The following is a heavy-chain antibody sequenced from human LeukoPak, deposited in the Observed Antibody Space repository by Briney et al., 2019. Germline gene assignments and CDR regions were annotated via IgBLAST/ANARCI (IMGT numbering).Heavy chain of an antibody. J-gene: IGHJ4*02. Sequence: PGRSLRLSCAASGFTFSSYGMHWVRQAPGKGLEWVAVIWYDGSNKYYADSVKGRFTISRDNSKNTLYLQMNSLRAEDTAVYYCARDRYGDYKNFDYWGQGTLVTVSS. CDR3: ARDRYGDYKNFDY. CDR2: IWYDGSNK. CDR1: GFTFSSYG. V-gene: IGHV3-33*01. D-gene: IGHD4-17*01.